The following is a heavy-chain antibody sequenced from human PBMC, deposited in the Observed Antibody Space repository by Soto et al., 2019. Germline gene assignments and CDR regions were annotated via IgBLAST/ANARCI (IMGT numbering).Heavy chain of an antibody. V-gene: IGHV1-3*05. Sequence: QVQLVQSGAEEKKPGASVKVSCKASGYPFSNYAMHWVRQAPGQGLEWMGWINAGNGNSKYSQKFQGRVTITRDTSANTAYMELDSLRSEDTAVYDCATSTYCSSSTCYQWYGMDVWGQGTTVTVSS. CDR3: ATSTYCSSSTCYQWYGMDV. J-gene: IGHJ6*02. CDR2: INAGNGNS. D-gene: IGHD2-2*01. CDR1: GYPFSNYA.